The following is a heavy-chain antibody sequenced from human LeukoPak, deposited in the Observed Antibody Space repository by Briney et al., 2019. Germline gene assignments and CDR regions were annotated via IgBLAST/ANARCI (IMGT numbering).Heavy chain of an antibody. CDR2: ISSSSTHI. D-gene: IGHD6-6*01. CDR1: GVTLSSYA. J-gene: IGHJ4*02. CDR3: ARALYGYSSDY. V-gene: IGHV3-21*01. Sequence: GGSLRLSCAASGVTLSSYAMSWARQAPGKGLEWVSSISSSSTHIYYADSVKGRFTISRDNAKNSLYLQMNSLAAEDTAVYYCARALYGYSSDYWGQGTLVTVSS.